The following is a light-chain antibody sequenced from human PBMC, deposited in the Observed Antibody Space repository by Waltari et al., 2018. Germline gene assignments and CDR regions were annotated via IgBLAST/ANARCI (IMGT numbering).Light chain of an antibody. CDR1: QSVSSY. Sequence: EIVLTQSPATLSLSPGERATLSCRASQSVSSYLAWYQQKPGQTPRLLIYDASNRATGVPARCSGSGSGTDFTLTISSLEPEDFAVYFCQQRTNWPRNTFGQGTKLEIK. V-gene: IGKV3-11*01. CDR2: DAS. J-gene: IGKJ2*01. CDR3: QQRTNWPRNT.